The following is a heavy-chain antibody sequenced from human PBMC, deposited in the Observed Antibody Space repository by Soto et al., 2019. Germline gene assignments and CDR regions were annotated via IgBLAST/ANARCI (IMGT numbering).Heavy chain of an antibody. J-gene: IGHJ4*02. CDR2: IYSSGNT. CDR1: GRSLTNYF. D-gene: IGHD2-2*01. CDR3: AGGYCSSASCYLYYFDY. Sequence: SETLSLTCTVSGRSLTNYFWSWIRHPAGKGLEWIGRIYSSGNTNYNPSLKSRVTMSVDTSKNRISLSLSSVTAADTAMYFCAGGYCSSASCYLYYFDYWGQGTLVTVSS. V-gene: IGHV4-4*07.